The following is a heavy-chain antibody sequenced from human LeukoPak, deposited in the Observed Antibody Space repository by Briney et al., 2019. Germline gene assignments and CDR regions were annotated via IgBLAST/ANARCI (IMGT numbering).Heavy chain of an antibody. CDR1: GFTFSSYW. V-gene: IGHV3-74*01. CDR2: INSDGSST. CDR3: ARERVTMIVVVRGTGGKQTFWFDP. J-gene: IGHJ5*02. Sequence: PGGSLRLSCAASGFTFSSYWMHWVRQAPGKGLVWVSRINSDGSSTSYADSVKGRFTISRDNAKNTLYLQMNSLRAEDTAVYYCARERVTMIVVVRGTGGKQTFWFDPWGQGTLVTVSS. D-gene: IGHD3-22*01.